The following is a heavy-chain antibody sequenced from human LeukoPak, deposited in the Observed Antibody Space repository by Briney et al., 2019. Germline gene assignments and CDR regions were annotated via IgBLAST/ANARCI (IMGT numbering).Heavy chain of an antibody. CDR3: ARASYDFWSGFATPLYYMDV. CDR1: GGTFSSYA. J-gene: IGHJ6*03. CDR2: IIPIFGTA. D-gene: IGHD3-3*01. V-gene: IGHV1-69*01. Sequence: GASVKVSCKASGGTFSSYAISWVRQAPGQGLEWMGGIIPIFGTANYAEKFQGRVTITADESTSTAYMELSSLRSEDTAVYYCARASYDFWSGFATPLYYMDVWGKGTTVTVPS.